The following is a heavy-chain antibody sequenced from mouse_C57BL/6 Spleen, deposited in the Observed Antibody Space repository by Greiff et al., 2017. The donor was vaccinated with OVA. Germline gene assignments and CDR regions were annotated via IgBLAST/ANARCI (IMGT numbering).Heavy chain of an antibody. CDR2: IYPGDGDT. D-gene: IGHD2-4*01. CDR1: GYAFSSYW. CDR3: ARETYYDYDESFDD. Sequence: VKLQESGAELVKPGASVKISCKASGYAFSSYWMNWVKQRPGKGLEWIGQIYPGDGDTNYNGKFKGKATLTADKSSSTAYMQLSSLTSEDSAVYFCARETYYDYDESFDDWGQGTTLTVSS. V-gene: IGHV1-80*01. J-gene: IGHJ2*01.